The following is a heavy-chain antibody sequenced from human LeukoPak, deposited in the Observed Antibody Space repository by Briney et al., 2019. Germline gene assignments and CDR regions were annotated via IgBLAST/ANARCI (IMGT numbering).Heavy chain of an antibody. Sequence: SETLSLTCAVFGGSFSGYYWSWIRQPPGKGLEWIGEINHRGSTNYNPSLKSRVTISVDTSKNQFSLKLSSVTAADTAVYYCARGLIAAANLNWFDPWGQGTLVTVSS. CDR3: ARGLIAAANLNWFDP. D-gene: IGHD6-6*01. CDR2: INHRGST. CDR1: GGSFSGYY. J-gene: IGHJ5*02. V-gene: IGHV4-34*01.